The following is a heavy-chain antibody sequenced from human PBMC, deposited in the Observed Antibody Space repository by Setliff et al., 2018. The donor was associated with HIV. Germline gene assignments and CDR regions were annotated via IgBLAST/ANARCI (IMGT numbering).Heavy chain of an antibody. V-gene: IGHV4-4*02. CDR3: ARKSTLRYYYGSGSLDAFDI. CDR1: GGSISSTKW. J-gene: IGHJ3*02. CDR2: IYQSGTT. Sequence: SETLSLTCEVSGGSISSTKWWNWVRQPPGKGLEWSGEIYQSGTTNYNPSLKSRVTMSVDTSNNQFSLELISVTAADTAVYYCARKSTLRYYYGSGSLDAFDIWGQGTKVTVSS. D-gene: IGHD3-10*01.